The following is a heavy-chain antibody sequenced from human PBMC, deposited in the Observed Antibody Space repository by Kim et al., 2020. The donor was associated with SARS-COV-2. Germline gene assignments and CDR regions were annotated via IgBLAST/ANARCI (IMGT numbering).Heavy chain of an antibody. CDR3: TRGVLHDFGNGGSFDY. Sequence: SETLSLTCTVSGGSISSYIWSWIRQPPGKRLEWIGYTHSSGSTKYNPSLESRVTMSLDTSGTQFSLILTSVTAADTALYYCTRGVLHDFGNGGSFDYW. J-gene: IGHJ4*01. D-gene: IGHD2-8*01. V-gene: IGHV4-59*01. CDR1: GGSISSYI. CDR2: THSSGST.